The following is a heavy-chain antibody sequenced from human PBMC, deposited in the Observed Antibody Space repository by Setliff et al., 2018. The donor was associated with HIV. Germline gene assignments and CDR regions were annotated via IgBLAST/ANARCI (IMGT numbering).Heavy chain of an antibody. V-gene: IGHV4-4*02. CDR1: GVSVRSGDH. CDR2: IYHTGST. CDR3: ARGGGGSWLLYYGMDV. J-gene: IGHJ6*02. D-gene: IGHD6-13*01. Sequence: SETLSLTCTVSGVSVRSGDHWSWVRQAPGKGLEWIGEIYHTGSTNYNPSLKSRVTISVDKSKNQFSLKLSSVTAADTAVYYCARGGGGSWLLYYGMDVWGQGTTVTVSS.